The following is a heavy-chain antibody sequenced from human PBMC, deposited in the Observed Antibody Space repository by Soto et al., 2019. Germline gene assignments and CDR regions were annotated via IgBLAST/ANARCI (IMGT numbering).Heavy chain of an antibody. CDR2: ISISSSTI. CDR3: AREGEFWSGSDYGSHV. D-gene: IGHD3-3*01. Sequence: PGGSLRLSCEAYGFTVSVYEMNLIRLAPGTGLEWVSYISISSSTIYYADSVKGRFTIPRDNAKNSLYLQMNSLRAEDTAVYYCAREGEFWSGSDYGSHVWGQANTAHVSS. V-gene: IGHV3-48*03. J-gene: IGHJ6*02. CDR1: GFTVSVYE.